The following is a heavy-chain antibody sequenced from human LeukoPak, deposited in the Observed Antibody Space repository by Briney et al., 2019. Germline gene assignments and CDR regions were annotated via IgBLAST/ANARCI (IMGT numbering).Heavy chain of an antibody. V-gene: IGHV1-46*01. CDR3: AREGSWAGDY. CDR2: TNPTGHST. Sequence: ASVKVSCKASGYTFTSYWLHWVRQAPGQGLEWMGITNPTGHSTIYAQKFQGRVTMTRDTSTSTVYMELSSLRFEDTAVYYCAREGSWAGDYWGQGTLVTVSS. J-gene: IGHJ4*02. D-gene: IGHD6-13*01. CDR1: GYTFTSYW.